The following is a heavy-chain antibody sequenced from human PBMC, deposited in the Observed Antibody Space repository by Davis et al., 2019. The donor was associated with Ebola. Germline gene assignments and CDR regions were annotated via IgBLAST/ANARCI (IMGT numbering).Heavy chain of an antibody. D-gene: IGHD6-19*01. CDR1: GYSFPSYW. CDR3: ARLLVAGTGDI. J-gene: IGHJ3*02. V-gene: IGHV5-51*01. Sequence: GALRLSCKGSGYSFPSYWIGWVRQTPGKGLEWMGIIYPGDSDTRYSPSFQGQVTISADKSITTAYLQWSSLKASDTAMYYCARLLVAGTGDIWGQGTMVTVSS. CDR2: IYPGDSDT.